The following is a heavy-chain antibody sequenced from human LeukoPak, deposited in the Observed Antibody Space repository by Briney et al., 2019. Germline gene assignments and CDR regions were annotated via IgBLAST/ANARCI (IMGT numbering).Heavy chain of an antibody. CDR2: IRYDGSNK. J-gene: IGHJ4*02. CDR1: GFTFSSYG. D-gene: IGHD2-15*01. Sequence: GGSLRLSCAASGFTFSSYGMHWVRQAPGKGLEWVAFIRYDGSNKYYADSVKGRFTISRDNSKNSLYLQMNSLRAEDTAVYYCAREGRSEVVYWGQGTLVTVSS. V-gene: IGHV3-30*02. CDR3: AREGRSEVVY.